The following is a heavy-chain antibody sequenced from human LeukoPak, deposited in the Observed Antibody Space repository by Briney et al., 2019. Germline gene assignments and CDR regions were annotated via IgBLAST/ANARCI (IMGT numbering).Heavy chain of an antibody. CDR3: ARDWDDILTGDY. D-gene: IGHD3-9*01. CDR1: GYTFTSYG. V-gene: IGHV1-18*01. J-gene: IGHJ4*02. CDR2: ISAYNGNT. Sequence: ASVKVSCKASGYTFTSYGISWVRQAPGQGLEGMGWISAYNGNTNYAQKLQGRVTMTTDTSTSTAYMELRSLRSDDTAVYFGARDWDDILTGDYCGQGNLVPVSS.